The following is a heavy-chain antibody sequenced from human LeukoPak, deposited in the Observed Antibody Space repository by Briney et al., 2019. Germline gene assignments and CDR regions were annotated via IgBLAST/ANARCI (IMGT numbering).Heavy chain of an antibody. J-gene: IGHJ6*02. CDR3: ARGAVYSSSWYGYYYYGMDV. CDR1: GGSFSGYY. D-gene: IGHD6-13*01. CDR2: INHSGST. V-gene: IGHV4-34*01. Sequence: SETLSLTCAVYGGSFSGYYWSWIRQPPGKGLEWIGEINHSGSTNYNPSLKSRVTISVDTSKNQFSLKLSSVTAADTAVHYCARGAVYSSSWYGYYYYGMDVWGQGTTVTVSS.